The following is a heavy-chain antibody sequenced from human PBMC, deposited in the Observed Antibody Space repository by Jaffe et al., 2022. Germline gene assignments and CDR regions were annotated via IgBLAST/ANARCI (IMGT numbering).Heavy chain of an antibody. CDR1: GFTFSSYW. V-gene: IGHV3-74*01. D-gene: IGHD3-9*01. J-gene: IGHJ3*02. CDR3: ARVPAHYDILTGYPLQSIFDAFDI. CDR2: INSDGSST. Sequence: EVQLVESGGGLVQPGGSLRLSCAASGFTFSSYWMHWVRQAPGKGLVWVSRINSDGSSTSYADSVKGRFTISRDNAKNTLYLQMNSLRAEDTAVYYCARVPAHYDILTGYPLQSIFDAFDIWGQGTMVTVSS.